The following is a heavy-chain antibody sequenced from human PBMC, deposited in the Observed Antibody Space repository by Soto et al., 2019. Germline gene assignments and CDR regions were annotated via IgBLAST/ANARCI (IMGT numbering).Heavy chain of an antibody. D-gene: IGHD2-21*01. J-gene: IGHJ4*02. CDR3: AKLWRH. Sequence: TSETLSLTCGVSGGSFDGYYWSWLRQSTGKGLEWIGEISGSGATNYNPALKSRVSLSLDTSKNQFSLKLDSVTASDTAVYYCAKLWRHWGQGTLVTVSS. CDR1: GGSFDGYY. V-gene: IGHV4-34*01. CDR2: ISGSGAT.